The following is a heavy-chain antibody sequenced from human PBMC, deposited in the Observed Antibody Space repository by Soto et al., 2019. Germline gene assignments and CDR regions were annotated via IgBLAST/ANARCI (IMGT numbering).Heavy chain of an antibody. Sequence: SETLSLTCTVSGGSISSGGYYWSWIRQHPGKGLEWIGYIYYSGSTYYNPSLKSRVTISVDTSKNQFSLKLSSVTAADTAVYYCARVVMITFGGVIVYFDYWGQGTLVTVSS. V-gene: IGHV4-31*03. J-gene: IGHJ4*02. CDR3: ARVVMITFGGVIVYFDY. CDR2: IYYSGST. D-gene: IGHD3-16*02. CDR1: GGSISSGGYY.